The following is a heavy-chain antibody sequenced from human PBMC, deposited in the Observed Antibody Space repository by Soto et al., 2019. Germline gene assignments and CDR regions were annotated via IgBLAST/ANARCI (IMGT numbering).Heavy chain of an antibody. CDR1: GGTFSSYI. J-gene: IGHJ3*02. Sequence: QVQLVQSGAEVKKPGSSVKVSCKASGGTFSSYIISWVRQAPGQGLEWMGRIIPILGIANYAQKFQGRVTITADKSTSTAYMELSSLRSEDTAVYYCATASTADAFDIWGQGTMVTVSS. V-gene: IGHV1-69*02. CDR2: IIPILGIA. CDR3: ATASTADAFDI.